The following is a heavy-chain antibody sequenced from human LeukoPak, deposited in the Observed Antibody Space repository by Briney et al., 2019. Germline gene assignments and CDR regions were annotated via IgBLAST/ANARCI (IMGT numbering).Heavy chain of an antibody. D-gene: IGHD6-19*01. CDR2: ISWNSGSI. V-gene: IGHV3-9*01. Sequence: GGSLRLSCAASGFSFDDYAMHWVWQAPGKGLEWVSGISWNSGSIGYADSVKGRFTISRDNAKNSLYLQMNSLRAEDTALYYCAKDRGSGWRAFDIWGQGTMVTVSS. CDR1: GFSFDDYA. CDR3: AKDRGSGWRAFDI. J-gene: IGHJ3*02.